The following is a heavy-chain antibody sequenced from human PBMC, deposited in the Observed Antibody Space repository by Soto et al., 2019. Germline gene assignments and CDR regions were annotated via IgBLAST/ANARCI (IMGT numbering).Heavy chain of an antibody. V-gene: IGHV3-30-3*01. Sequence: PGGSLRLSCAASGFTFSSYAMHWVRQAPGKGLEWVAVISYDGSNKYYADSVKGRFTISRDNSKNTLYLQMKSLRAEDTAVYYCASTRRDYYYYAMDVWGQGTTVTVSS. CDR2: ISYDGSNK. D-gene: IGHD1-1*01. J-gene: IGHJ6*02. CDR1: GFTFSSYA. CDR3: ASTRRDYYYYAMDV.